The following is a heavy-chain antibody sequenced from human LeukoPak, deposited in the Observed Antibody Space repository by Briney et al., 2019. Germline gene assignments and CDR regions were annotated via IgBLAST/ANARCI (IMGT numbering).Heavy chain of an antibody. CDR3: ARDRGSSGFFDY. CDR2: IYSGGST. CDR1: GFTVSSNY. J-gene: IGHJ4*02. V-gene: IGHV3-53*01. D-gene: IGHD3-22*01. Sequence: GGSLRLSCAASGFTVSSNYMSWVRRAPGKGLEWVSVIYSGGSTYYADSVKGRFTISRDNSKNTLYLQMNSLRAEDTAVYYCARDRGSSGFFDYWGQGTLVTVSS.